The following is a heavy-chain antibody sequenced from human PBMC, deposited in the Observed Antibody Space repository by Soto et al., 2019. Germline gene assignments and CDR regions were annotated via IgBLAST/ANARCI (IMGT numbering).Heavy chain of an antibody. D-gene: IGHD3-16*01. CDR2: ISYDGTST. J-gene: IGHJ4*02. Sequence: QVQLVESGGGVVQPGRSLRLSCAASGFTFSSYGMHWVRQAPGKGLEWVAVISYDGTSTDFADSVKGRFTISRDNSKNTLYLEMTSLRAEDTAVYYCPKVLGGGWIPDYFDHWGQGTLVTVSS. CDR1: GFTFSSYG. CDR3: PKVLGGGWIPDYFDH. V-gene: IGHV3-30*18.